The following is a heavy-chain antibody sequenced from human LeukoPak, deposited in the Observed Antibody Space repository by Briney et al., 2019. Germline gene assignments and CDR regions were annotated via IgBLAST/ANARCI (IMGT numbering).Heavy chain of an antibody. CDR2: IYYSGST. D-gene: IGHD3-22*01. CDR1: GGSISSFY. CDR3: ARASYYYDSWLDY. V-gene: IGHV4-59*01. J-gene: IGHJ4*02. Sequence: SETLSLTCTVSGGSISSFYWTWIRQPPGKGLEWIGYIYYSGSTNYNPSLKSRVTISVDTSKNQFSLNLTSVTAADTAVYYCARASYYYDSWLDYWGQGTLVTVSS.